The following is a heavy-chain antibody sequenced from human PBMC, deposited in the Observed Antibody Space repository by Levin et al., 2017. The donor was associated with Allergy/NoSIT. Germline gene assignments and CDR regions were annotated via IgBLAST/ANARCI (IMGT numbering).Heavy chain of an antibody. J-gene: IGHJ3*02. Sequence: GGSLRLSCAASGFTFSSYSMNWVRQAPGKGLEWVSYISSSSSTIYYADSVKGRFTISRDNAKNSLYLQMNSLRAEDTAVYYCAGEGDTMIVVVNSPGSAFDIWGQGTMVTVSS. CDR2: ISSSSSTI. CDR3: AGEGDTMIVVVNSPGSAFDI. V-gene: IGHV3-48*01. CDR1: GFTFSSYS. D-gene: IGHD3-22*01.